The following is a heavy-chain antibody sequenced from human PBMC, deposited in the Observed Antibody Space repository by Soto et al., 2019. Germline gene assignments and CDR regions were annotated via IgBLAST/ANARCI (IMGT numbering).Heavy chain of an antibody. V-gene: IGHV3-21*01. CDR1: GFTFSSYS. Sequence: GGSLRLSCAASGFTFSSYSMNWVRQAPGKGLEWVSSISSSSYIYYADSVKGRFTISRDNAKNSLYLQMNSLRAEDTAVYYCAREGWYSSSWYVDYWGQGTLVTVYS. J-gene: IGHJ4*02. CDR3: AREGWYSSSWYVDY. CDR2: ISSSSYI. D-gene: IGHD6-13*01.